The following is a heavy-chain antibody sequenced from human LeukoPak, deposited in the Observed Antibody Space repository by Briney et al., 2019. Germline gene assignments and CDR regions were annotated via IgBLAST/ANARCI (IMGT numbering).Heavy chain of an antibody. CDR2: LQTSGST. V-gene: IGHV4-4*07. J-gene: IGHJ6*02. CDR1: GGSIRGYY. CDR3: ARGYSSGWYPYYGMDV. Sequence: SETLSLTCIVSGGSIRGYYWSWIRQPAGKGLEWIGRLQTSGSTTFNPSLRSRVTMSVDTSKNQVSLKLSSVTAADTAVYYCARGYSSGWYPYYGMDVWGQGTTVTVSS. D-gene: IGHD6-19*01.